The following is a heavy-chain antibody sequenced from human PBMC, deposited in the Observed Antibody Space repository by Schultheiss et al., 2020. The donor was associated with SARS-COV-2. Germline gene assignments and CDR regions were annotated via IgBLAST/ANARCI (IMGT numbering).Heavy chain of an antibody. D-gene: IGHD6-19*01. Sequence: SVKVSCKASGFTFTSSAVQWVRQARGQRLEWIGWIVVGSGNTNYAQKFQERVTITRDMSTSTAYMELSSLRSEDTAVYYCAREAAVAENYYYYGMDVWGQGTTVTVSS. V-gene: IGHV1-58*01. CDR3: AREAAVAENYYYYGMDV. CDR2: IVVGSGNT. J-gene: IGHJ6*02. CDR1: GFTFTSSA.